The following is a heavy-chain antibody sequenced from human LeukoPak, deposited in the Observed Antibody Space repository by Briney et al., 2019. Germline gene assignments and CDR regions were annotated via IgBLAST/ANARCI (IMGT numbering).Heavy chain of an antibody. Sequence: GGSLRLSCAASGFTFSSYAMSWVRQAPGKGLEWVSAISGSGGSTYYADSVKGRFTISRDNSKNTLYLQMNSLRAEDTAVYYCATLGYCSSTSCFLDAFDIWGQGTMVTVSS. D-gene: IGHD2-2*01. J-gene: IGHJ3*02. CDR1: GFTFSSYA. V-gene: IGHV3-23*01. CDR3: ATLGYCSSTSCFLDAFDI. CDR2: ISGSGGST.